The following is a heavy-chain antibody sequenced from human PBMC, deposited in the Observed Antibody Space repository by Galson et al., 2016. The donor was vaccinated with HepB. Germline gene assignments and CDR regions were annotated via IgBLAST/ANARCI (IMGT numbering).Heavy chain of an antibody. Sequence: SLGLSCAASGFTFSRYALHWVRQAPGKGLEYVSAISSNGGTTYYADSVKGRFTISRDNFKNTLYLQMSSLRAEDTAVYYCVKDFDYVWGSFRFQTKYYFDYWGQGTLVTVSS. CDR3: VKDFDYVWGSFRFQTKYYFDY. CDR2: ISSNGGTT. J-gene: IGHJ4*02. CDR1: GFTFSRYA. V-gene: IGHV3-64D*06. D-gene: IGHD3-16*02.